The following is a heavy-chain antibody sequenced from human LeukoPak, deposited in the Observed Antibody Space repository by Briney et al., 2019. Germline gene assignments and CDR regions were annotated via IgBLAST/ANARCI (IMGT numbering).Heavy chain of an antibody. J-gene: IGHJ4*02. Sequence: ASVTVSCTASGYTFTSYGISWVRQAPGQGLEWMGWISTYNGNTNYAQKLQGRVTMTTDTSTSTAYMVLRSLRSDDTAVYYCASSNEGSGWYVDVYWGQGTPVTVSS. CDR1: GYTFTSYG. CDR3: ASSNEGSGWYVDVY. D-gene: IGHD6-19*01. CDR2: ISTYNGNT. V-gene: IGHV1-18*01.